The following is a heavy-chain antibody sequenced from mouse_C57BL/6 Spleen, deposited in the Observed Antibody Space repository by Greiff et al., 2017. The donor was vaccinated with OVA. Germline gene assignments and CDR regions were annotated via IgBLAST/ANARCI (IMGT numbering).Heavy chain of an antibody. D-gene: IGHD1-1*01. CDR3: ARGPYGSSAYYFDY. Sequence: QVQLQQSGPELVKPGASVKISCKASGYAFSSSWMNWVKQRPGKGLEWIGRIYPGDGDTKYNGKFKGKATLTADKSSSTAYMQLSSLTSEDSAVYFCARGPYGSSAYYFDYWGQGTTLTVSS. V-gene: IGHV1-82*01. J-gene: IGHJ2*01. CDR1: GYAFSSSW. CDR2: IYPGDGDT.